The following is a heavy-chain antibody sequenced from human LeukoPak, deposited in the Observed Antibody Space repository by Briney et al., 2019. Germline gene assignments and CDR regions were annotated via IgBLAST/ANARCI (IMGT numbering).Heavy chain of an antibody. CDR1: GFTFSSYS. V-gene: IGHV3-21*01. CDR2: ISSSSSYI. J-gene: IGHJ3*02. CDR3: ARGGGYVGAFDI. Sequence: PGGSLRLSCAASGFTFSSYSMNWVRHAPGKGLEWVSSISSSSSYIYYADSVKGRFTISRDNAKNSLYLQMNSLRAEDTAVYYCARGGGYVGAFDIWGQGTMVTVSS. D-gene: IGHD5-12*01.